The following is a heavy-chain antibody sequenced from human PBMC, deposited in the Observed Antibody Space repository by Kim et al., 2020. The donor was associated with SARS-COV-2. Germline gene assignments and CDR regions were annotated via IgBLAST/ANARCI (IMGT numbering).Heavy chain of an antibody. CDR2: ISGNGGNK. D-gene: IGHD3-22*01. V-gene: IGHV3-23*01. CDR1: GFTFDTYA. Sequence: GGSLRLSCAASGFTFDTYAMSWVRQAPGKGLEWVSVISGNGGNKFYADSVRGRFTISRDNSKNTLYLQMNSLRDEDTALYYCAKVVVMHGYNYYYYYGMDVWGQGTAVTVSS. J-gene: IGHJ6*02. CDR3: AKVVVMHGYNYYYYYGMDV.